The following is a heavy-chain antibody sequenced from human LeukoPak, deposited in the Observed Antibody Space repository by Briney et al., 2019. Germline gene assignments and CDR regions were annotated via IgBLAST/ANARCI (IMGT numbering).Heavy chain of an antibody. CDR3: ARVVATILYYYGMDV. CDR2: INHSGST. CDR1: GGSFSGYY. Sequence: PSETLSLTCAVYGGSFSGYYWSWIRQTPGKGLEWIGEINHSGSTNYNPSLKSRVTISVDTSKNQFSLKLSSVTAADTAVYYCARVVATILYYYGMDVWGQGTTVTVSS. D-gene: IGHD5-12*01. J-gene: IGHJ6*02. V-gene: IGHV4-34*01.